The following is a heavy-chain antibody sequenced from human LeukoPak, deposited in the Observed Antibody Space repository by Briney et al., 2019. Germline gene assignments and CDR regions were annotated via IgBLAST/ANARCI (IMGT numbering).Heavy chain of an antibody. D-gene: IGHD5-12*01. V-gene: IGHV3-23*01. CDR3: AKDPERGYSGYGYGGYDY. CDR2: ISGSGGST. J-gene: IGHJ4*02. CDR1: GFTFSSYA. Sequence: GSLRLSSAASGFTFSSYAMSWVRQAPWKGLEWVSAISGSGGSTYYADSVKGRFTISRDNSKNTLYLQMNSLRAEDTAVYYCAKDPERGYSGYGYGGYDYWGQGTLVTVSS.